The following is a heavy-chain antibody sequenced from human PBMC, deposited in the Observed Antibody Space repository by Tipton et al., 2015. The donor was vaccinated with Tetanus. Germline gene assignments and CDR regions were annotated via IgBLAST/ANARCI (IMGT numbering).Heavy chain of an antibody. J-gene: IGHJ3*02. D-gene: IGHD3-22*01. CDR3: ARLSSSANDAHAFDI. CDR2: IYYNGNT. V-gene: IGHV4-39*01. Sequence: TLSLTCTVSTGSVSSSLYCWAWVRQSPGRGLEWIGTIYYNGNTYYNPSLKSRVTISVDTSKNQFSLKLTSVTAAGTAVYYCARLSSSANDAHAFDIWGQGTMVTVSS. CDR1: TGSVSSSLYC.